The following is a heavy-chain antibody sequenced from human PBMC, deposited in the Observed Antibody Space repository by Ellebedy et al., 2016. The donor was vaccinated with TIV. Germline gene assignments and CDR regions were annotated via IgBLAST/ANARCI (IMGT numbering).Heavy chain of an antibody. CDR1: GFIFRNYA. V-gene: IGHV3-30*03. J-gene: IGHJ6*02. CDR3: ASLYSSSQKVPYGMDV. CDR2: ISYDGSNK. D-gene: IGHD6-6*01. Sequence: GGSLRLXXAASGFIFRNYAMHWVRQAPGKGLEWVAVISYDGSNKYYADSVKGRFTISRDNSKNTLYLQMNSLRAEDTAVYYCASLYSSSQKVPYGMDVWGQGTTVTVSS.